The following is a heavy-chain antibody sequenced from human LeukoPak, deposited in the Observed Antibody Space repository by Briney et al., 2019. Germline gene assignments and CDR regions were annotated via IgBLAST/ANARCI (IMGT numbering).Heavy chain of an antibody. V-gene: IGHV3-11*04. CDR2: ISTTGYTI. D-gene: IGHD3-16*01. CDR1: GFTCSDFY. CDR3: ARDYASEYMDV. J-gene: IGHJ6*03. Sequence: GGSLRLSCEASGFTCSDFYMSWIRQAPGQGLEWLSYISTTGYTIYYADSVKGRFTISRDNTQNSLFLQMDSLRVEDTAVYYCARDYASEYMDVWGKGTTVTVSS.